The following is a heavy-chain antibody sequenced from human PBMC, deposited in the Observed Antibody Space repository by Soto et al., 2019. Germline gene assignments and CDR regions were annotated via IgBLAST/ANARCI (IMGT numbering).Heavy chain of an antibody. V-gene: IGHV4-39*01. J-gene: IGHJ4*02. CDR2: IYYSGST. D-gene: IGHD6-13*01. Sequence: PSETLSLTCTVSGGSISSSSYYWGWVRQPPGKGLEWIGSIYYSGSTYYNPSLKSRVTTSVDTSKDQFSLKLSSVTAADTAVYYCARSSRSSWYLYYFDCWGQGTLVTVSS. CDR1: GGSISSSSYY. CDR3: ARSSRSSWYLYYFDC.